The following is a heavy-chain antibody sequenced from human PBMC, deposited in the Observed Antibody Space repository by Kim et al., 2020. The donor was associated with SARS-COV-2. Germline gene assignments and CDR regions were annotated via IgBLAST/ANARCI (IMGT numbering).Heavy chain of an antibody. Sequence: GGSLRLSCAASGFTFSSYSMNWVRQAPGKGLEWVSSISSSSSYIYYADSVKGRFTISRDNAKNSLYLQMNSLRAEDTAVYYCARITLGITMVRGVYYGMDVWGQGTTVTVSS. CDR3: ARITLGITMVRGVYYGMDV. D-gene: IGHD3-10*01. CDR1: GFTFSSYS. V-gene: IGHV3-21*01. CDR2: ISSSSSYI. J-gene: IGHJ6*02.